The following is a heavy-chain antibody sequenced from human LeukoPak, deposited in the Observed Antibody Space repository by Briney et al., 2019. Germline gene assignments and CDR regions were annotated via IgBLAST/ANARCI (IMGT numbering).Heavy chain of an antibody. CDR1: GFTVSSNY. CDR2: IYSGGST. Sequence: GGSLRLSCAASGFTVSSNYMSWVRQAPGXGLEWVSVIYSGGSTYYADSVKGRFTISRDNSKNTLYLQMNSLRAEDTAVYYCASALVRGYYYDSSGDYWGQGTLVTVSS. V-gene: IGHV3-66*01. D-gene: IGHD3-22*01. J-gene: IGHJ4*02. CDR3: ASALVRGYYYDSSGDY.